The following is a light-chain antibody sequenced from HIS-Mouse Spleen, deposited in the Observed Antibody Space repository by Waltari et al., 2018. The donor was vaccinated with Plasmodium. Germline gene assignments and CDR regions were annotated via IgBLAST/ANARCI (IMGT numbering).Light chain of an antibody. CDR1: ALPKKY. Sequence: SYELTQPPSVSVSPGQTARITCPGDALPKKYAYSYQQKSGQAPVLVIYEDSKRPSGIPERFSGSSSGTMATLTISGAQVEDEADYYCYSTDSSGNRRVFGGGTKLTVL. CDR3: YSTDSSGNRRV. CDR2: EDS. J-gene: IGLJ3*02. V-gene: IGLV3-10*01.